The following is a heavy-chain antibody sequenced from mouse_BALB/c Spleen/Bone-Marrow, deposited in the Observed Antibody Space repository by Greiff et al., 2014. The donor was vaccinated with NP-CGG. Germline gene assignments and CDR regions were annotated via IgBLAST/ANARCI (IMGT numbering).Heavy chain of an antibody. CDR1: GFSLTSYG. CDR3: ARGSYYEGAMDY. D-gene: IGHD1-1*01. Sequence: VQLQQSGPGLVAPSQSLSITCTVSGFSLTSYGVHWVRQPPGKVLEWLGVIWAGGSTNYNSALMSRLSISIDNSKSQVFLKMNSLQTDDTAMYYCARGSYYEGAMDYWGQGTSVTVSS. J-gene: IGHJ4*01. CDR2: IWAGGST. V-gene: IGHV2-9*02.